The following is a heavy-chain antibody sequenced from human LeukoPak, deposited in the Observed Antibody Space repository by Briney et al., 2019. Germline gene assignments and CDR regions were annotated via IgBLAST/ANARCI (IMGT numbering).Heavy chain of an antibody. V-gene: IGHV3-23*01. Sequence: GGSLRLSCAASGFTFSSYAMSWVRQAPGKGMEWVSGISDSVDSTHYADSMKGRFTISRDNSKNTLYLQMNSLRAEDTALYYCAKDLARIGARQSDYWGQGTLVTVSS. CDR3: AKDLARIGARQSDY. J-gene: IGHJ4*02. CDR2: ISDSVDST. CDR1: GFTFSSYA. D-gene: IGHD6-6*01.